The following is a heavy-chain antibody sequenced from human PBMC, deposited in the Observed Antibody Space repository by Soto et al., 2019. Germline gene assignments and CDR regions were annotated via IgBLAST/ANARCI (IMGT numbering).Heavy chain of an antibody. CDR3: TGAVVGATGAIS. CDR2: IRSKANNYAT. D-gene: IGHD1-26*01. Sequence: EVQLVESGGGLVQPGGSLKLSCAASGFTFSGSAMHWVRQASGKGLEWVGRIRSKANNYATAYAASAKGRFTLSRDDSQSTAYLQMNSLKTEDTAIYYCTGAVVGATGAISWGQGTLVTVSS. J-gene: IGHJ4*02. V-gene: IGHV3-73*02. CDR1: GFTFSGSA.